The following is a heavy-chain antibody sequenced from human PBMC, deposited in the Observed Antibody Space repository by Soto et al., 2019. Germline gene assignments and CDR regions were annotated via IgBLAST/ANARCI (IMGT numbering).Heavy chain of an antibody. D-gene: IGHD2-21*02. J-gene: IGHJ6*02. CDR1: GFSLSTSGVG. CDR2: IYWDDDK. V-gene: IGHV2-5*02. CDR3: AHSLIVVVTATYYYYYGMDV. Sequence: QITLKESGPTLVKPTQTLTLTCTFSGFSLSTSGVGVGWIRQPPGKALDWLALIYWDDDKRYSPSLKSRLTITKDTSKNQVVLTMTNMDPVDTATYYCAHSLIVVVTATYYYYYGMDVWGQGTTVTVSS.